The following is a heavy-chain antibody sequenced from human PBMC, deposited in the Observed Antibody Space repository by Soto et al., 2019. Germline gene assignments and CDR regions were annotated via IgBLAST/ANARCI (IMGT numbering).Heavy chain of an antibody. Sequence: QVQLVQSGAEVKKPGASVKVSCKASGYTFSSYGISWVRQAPGQGLEWMGWISAYNDNTKYAHNLQGRVTMTTDTSTSTDVMELRSLRYDDTSVYYCARESPPPDYWGQGTLVTVSS. J-gene: IGHJ4*02. CDR2: ISAYNDNT. V-gene: IGHV1-18*01. CDR1: GYTFSSYG. CDR3: ARESPPPDY.